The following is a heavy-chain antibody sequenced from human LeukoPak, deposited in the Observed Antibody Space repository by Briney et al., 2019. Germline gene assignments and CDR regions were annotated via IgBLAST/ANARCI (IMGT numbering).Heavy chain of an antibody. CDR1: GGTFNTYA. CDR2: IIPILGIA. V-gene: IGHV1-69*04. D-gene: IGHD3-10*01. CDR3: ARDRGGD. Sequence: SVKVSCKASGGTFNTYAISWVRQAPGQGLEWMGRIIPILGIATYAQNFQGRVTITADKSTSTAYMELSSLRSEDTAVYYCARDRGGDWGQGTLVTVSS. J-gene: IGHJ4*02.